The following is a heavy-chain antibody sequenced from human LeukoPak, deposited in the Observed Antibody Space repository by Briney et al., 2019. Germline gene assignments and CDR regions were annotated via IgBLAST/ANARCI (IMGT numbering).Heavy chain of an antibody. CDR1: GYIFTSYF. J-gene: IGHJ3*02. Sequence: ASVKVSCKASGYIFTSYFMHWVRQAPGQGLEWMGLINPSGGSTRYAQKFQGRVTMTRDMSTSTVYMELSSLRSEDTAVYYCAKSSGWDLDAFDIWGQGTMVTVSS. CDR3: AKSSGWDLDAFDI. V-gene: IGHV1-46*01. CDR2: INPSGGST. D-gene: IGHD6-19*01.